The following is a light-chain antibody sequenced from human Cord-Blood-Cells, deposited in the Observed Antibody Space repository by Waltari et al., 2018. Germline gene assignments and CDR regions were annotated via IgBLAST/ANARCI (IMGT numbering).Light chain of an antibody. CDR2: SNN. J-gene: IGLJ3*02. CDR1: SSNIGSNT. CDR3: AAWDDSLNGWV. Sequence: QSVLTQPPSASETPGQRVTISCSGSSSNIGSNTVNWYQQLPGTAPKRLIYSNNQRPSGVPDRFSGSKSGTSASLAISGLQSEDEADYYCAAWDDSLNGWVFGGGTKLTVL. V-gene: IGLV1-44*01.